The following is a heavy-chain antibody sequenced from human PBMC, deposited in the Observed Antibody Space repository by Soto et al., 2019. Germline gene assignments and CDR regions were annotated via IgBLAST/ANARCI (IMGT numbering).Heavy chain of an antibody. CDR3: ASVSAVVPAASDY. V-gene: IGHV1-69*13. CDR1: GGTFSSYA. CDR2: IIPIFGTA. D-gene: IGHD2-2*01. J-gene: IGHJ4*02. Sequence: SVKVSCKASGGTFSSYAISWVRQAPGQGLEWMGGIIPIFGTANYAQKFQGRVTITADESTSTAYMELSSLRSEDTAVYYCASVSAVVPAASDYWGQGTLVTGSS.